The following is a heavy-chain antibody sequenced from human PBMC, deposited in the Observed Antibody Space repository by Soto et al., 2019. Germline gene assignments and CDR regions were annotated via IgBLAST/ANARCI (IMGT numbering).Heavy chain of an antibody. CDR2: ISSSGSTI. CDR3: ARAVGATFAWFDP. V-gene: IGHV3-11*01. D-gene: IGHD1-26*01. CDR1: GFSFSDYY. J-gene: IGHJ5*02. Sequence: QVQLVESGGGLVKPGGSLRLSCAASGFSFSDYYMSWIRQAPGKGLQWVSYISSSGSTIYYADSVKGRFTISRDNAKNSLYLQMNSLRGEDTAAYYCARAVGATFAWFDPWGQGTLVTVSS.